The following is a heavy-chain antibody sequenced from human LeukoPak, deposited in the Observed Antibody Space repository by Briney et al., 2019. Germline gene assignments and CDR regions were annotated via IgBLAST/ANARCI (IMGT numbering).Heavy chain of an antibody. CDR3: ARSPKEYWYYYMDV. D-gene: IGHD2-8*02. J-gene: IGHJ6*03. CDR2: IIPIFGTA. V-gene: IGHV1-69*13. Sequence: GASVKVSCKASGGTFSSYAISWVRQAPGQGLEWMGGIIPIFGTANYAQKFQGRVTITADESTSTAYMELNSLRSEDTAVYYCARSPKEYWYYYMDVWGKGTTVTISS. CDR1: GGTFSSYA.